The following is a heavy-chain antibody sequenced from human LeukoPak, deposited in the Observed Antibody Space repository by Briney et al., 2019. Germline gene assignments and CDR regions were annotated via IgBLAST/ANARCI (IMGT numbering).Heavy chain of an antibody. CDR3: ARLPHCDGAKCHGGGYHSDY. CDR2: AFDSGTA. Sequence: SETLSRTCDVSGYSITGGYYWGWIRQPRGEALVWIGSAFDSGTAFYNPSLRSRVTVSVDTAKNQFSLRLSSVTAADTAVYYCARLPHCDGAKCHGGGYHSDYWGQGILVTVSS. D-gene: IGHD2-15*01. V-gene: IGHV4-38-2*01. J-gene: IGHJ4*02. CDR1: GYSITGGYY.